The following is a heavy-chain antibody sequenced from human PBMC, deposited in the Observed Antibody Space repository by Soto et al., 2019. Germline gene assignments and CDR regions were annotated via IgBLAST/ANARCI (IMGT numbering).Heavy chain of an antibody. CDR3: ASWGTTTENAFDI. CDR1: AGSISSSNW. Sequence: QVQLQESGPGLVKPSGTLSLTCAVSAGSISSSNWWSWVRQPPGKGLEWIGEVFHSGSTNYNPSLKSRVIISVDKSKNQFSLELSSVTAADTAVYYCASWGTTTENAFDIWGQGTMVTVSS. D-gene: IGHD1-26*01. V-gene: IGHV4-4*02. CDR2: VFHSGST. J-gene: IGHJ3*02.